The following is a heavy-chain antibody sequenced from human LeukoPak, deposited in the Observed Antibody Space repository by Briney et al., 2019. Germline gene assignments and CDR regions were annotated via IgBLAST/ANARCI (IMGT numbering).Heavy chain of an antibody. CDR3: ARGPGGSGSYYGY. CDR2: IIPIFGTA. Sequence: VASVKVSWKASGGTFSSYAISWVRQAPGQGLEWMGGIIPIFGTANYVQKFQGRVTITADESTSTAYMELSSLRSEDTAVYYCARGPGGSGSYYGYWGQGTLVTVSS. D-gene: IGHD3-10*01. V-gene: IGHV1-69*01. J-gene: IGHJ4*02. CDR1: GGTFSSYA.